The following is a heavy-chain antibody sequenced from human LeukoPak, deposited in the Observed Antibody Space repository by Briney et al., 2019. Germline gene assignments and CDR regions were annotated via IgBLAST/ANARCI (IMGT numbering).Heavy chain of an antibody. CDR2: IYYSGST. D-gene: IGHD3-10*01. V-gene: IGHV4-39*01. CDR1: GGSISSSSYY. Sequence: PSETLSLTCTVSGGSISSSSYYWGWIRQPPGKGLEWIGSIYYSGSTYYNPSLKSRVTISVDTSKNQFSLKLSSVTATDTAVYYCATPLVRGVDYFDYWAREPWSPSPQ. CDR3: ATPLVRGVDYFDY. J-gene: IGHJ4*02.